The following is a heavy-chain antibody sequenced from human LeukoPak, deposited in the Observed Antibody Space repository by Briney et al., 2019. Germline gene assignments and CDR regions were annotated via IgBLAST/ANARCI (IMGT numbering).Heavy chain of an antibody. CDR2: IRPNSGDT. D-gene: IGHD4-17*01. CDR3: ARNYGHNSKYFDF. CDR1: GYTFTDYF. Sequence: ASVKVSCKSSGYTFTDYFIHGVGQAAGQGRDGMGWIRPNSGDTHYAKGYQGRITMTRDKSVNTAHMALSSLSTDDTAIYYCARNYGHNSKYFDFWGKGTLVTVSS. J-gene: IGHJ4*02. V-gene: IGHV1-2*02.